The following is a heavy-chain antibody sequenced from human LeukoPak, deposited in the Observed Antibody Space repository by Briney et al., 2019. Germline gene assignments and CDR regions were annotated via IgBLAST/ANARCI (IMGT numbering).Heavy chain of an antibody. CDR2: IYYSGST. D-gene: IGHD2-2*02. CDR3: AXIPKSGYFQH. J-gene: IGHJ1*01. Sequence: PSETLSLTCTVSGGSISSGDYYWSWIRQPPGKGLEWIGYIYYSGSTYYNPSLKSRVTISVDTSKNQFSLKLSSVTAADTAVYYCAXIPKSGYFQHWGQGTLVTVSS. V-gene: IGHV4-30-4*08. CDR1: GGSISSGDYY.